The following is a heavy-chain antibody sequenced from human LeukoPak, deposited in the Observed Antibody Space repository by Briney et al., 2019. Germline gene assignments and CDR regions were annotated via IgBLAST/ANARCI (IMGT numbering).Heavy chain of an antibody. CDR3: ARSTYYDFWSGYPYYYYGMDV. J-gene: IGHJ6*02. Sequence: ASVKVSCKASGYTFTSFFMHWVRQAPGQGLEWMGIVNPRGGSATSAQRFQGRLTVTRDTSTSTVYMELSSLTSEDTAVYYCARSTYYDFWSGYPYYYYGMDVWGQGTTVTVSS. CDR2: VNPRGGSA. V-gene: IGHV1-46*01. CDR1: GYTFTSFF. D-gene: IGHD3-3*01.